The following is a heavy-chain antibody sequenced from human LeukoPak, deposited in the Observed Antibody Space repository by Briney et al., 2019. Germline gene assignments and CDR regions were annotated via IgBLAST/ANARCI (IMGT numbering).Heavy chain of an antibody. CDR2: IYYSGST. D-gene: IGHD3-10*01. V-gene: IGHV4-39*01. Sequence: SETLSLTCTVSGCSFSSSSFYWGWIRQPPGKGLEWIGSIYYSGSTHYNPSLKSRVTISVDTSKNQFALKLNQVTSADTGVYFCERRMVRGVSPMDWGEGTKVTVSS. CDR1: GCSFSSSSFY. J-gene: IGHJ4*02. CDR3: ERRMVRGVSPMD.